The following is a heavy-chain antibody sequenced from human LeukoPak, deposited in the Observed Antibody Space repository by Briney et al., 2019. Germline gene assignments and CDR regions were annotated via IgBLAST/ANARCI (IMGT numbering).Heavy chain of an antibody. CDR3: AKGSKEVLFTRDHYMDV. D-gene: IGHD3-3*01. CDR2: IRYDGSNN. J-gene: IGHJ6*03. CDR1: GFTFSSYG. V-gene: IGHV3-30*02. Sequence: GGSLRLSCAASGFTFSSYGMHWVRQAPGKGLEWVAFIRYDGSNNYYAHPVKGRFTISRDNSKYTLYLQVNSLRAEDTAVYYCAKGSKEVLFTRDHYMDVWGKGTTVTISS.